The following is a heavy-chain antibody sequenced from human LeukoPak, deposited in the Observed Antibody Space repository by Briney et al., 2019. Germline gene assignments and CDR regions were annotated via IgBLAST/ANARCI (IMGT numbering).Heavy chain of an antibody. J-gene: IGHJ4*02. Sequence: PGGSLRLSCAASGFTFSNYWMHWVRQAPGKGLVWVARIKSDGSSTNYANSVKGRITISRDNSKNTLYLQMNSLRAEDTAVYNCAKDLGYCSSTTCYFDYWGQGTLVTVSS. CDR1: GFTFSNYW. D-gene: IGHD2-2*01. V-gene: IGHV3-74*01. CDR3: AKDLGYCSSTTCYFDY. CDR2: IKSDGSST.